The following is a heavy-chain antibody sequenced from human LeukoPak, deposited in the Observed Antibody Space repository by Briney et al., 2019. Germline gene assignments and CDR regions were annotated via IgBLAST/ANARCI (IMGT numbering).Heavy chain of an antibody. Sequence: GVLRLSCAASGFTFSSYSMNWVRQAPGKGLEWVSYISSSSSTIYHADSVKGRFTISRDNAKNSLYLQMNSLRAEDTAVYYCAAGFLEWLYYYFDYWGQGTLVTVSS. D-gene: IGHD3-3*01. CDR3: AAGFLEWLYYYFDY. J-gene: IGHJ4*02. CDR2: ISSSSSTI. V-gene: IGHV3-48*01. CDR1: GFTFSSYS.